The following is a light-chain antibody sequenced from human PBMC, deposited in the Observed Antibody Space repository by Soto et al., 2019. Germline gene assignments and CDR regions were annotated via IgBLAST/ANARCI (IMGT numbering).Light chain of an antibody. CDR3: AAWDDSLSLYV. CDR1: SSNIGSNY. V-gene: IGLV1-47*01. Sequence: QSVLTQPPSASGTPGQRVTISCSGSSSNIGSNYVYWYQQLPGTAPKLLIYRNNQRPSGVPDRFSGSKSGTSASLAIGGLRSEDEADYYCAAWDDSLSLYVFGTGTKLTVL. CDR2: RNN. J-gene: IGLJ1*01.